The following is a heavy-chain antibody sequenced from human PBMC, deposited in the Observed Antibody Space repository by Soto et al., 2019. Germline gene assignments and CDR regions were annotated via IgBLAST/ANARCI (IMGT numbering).Heavy chain of an antibody. CDR1: GFSISNDRMG. V-gene: IGHV2-26*01. CDR2: LFSNDDN. CDR3: ARILLATGRSMVRCEMYYMDD. J-gene: IGHJ4*02. Sequence: HVTLKESGPVLEKPTETLTLACTVSGFSISNDRMGVSWICQTPSKALPWLAHLFSNDDNYYSTSLKSRPNISMDTSNSKVVLTMSNMDPVDTATYYCARILLATGRSMVRCEMYYMDDWGQGTLVTVSS. D-gene: IGHD3-10*01.